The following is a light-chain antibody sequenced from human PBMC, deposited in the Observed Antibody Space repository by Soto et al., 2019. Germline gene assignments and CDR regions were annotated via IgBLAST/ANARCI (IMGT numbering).Light chain of an antibody. Sequence: QSALTQPASVSGSPGQSITISCTGTSSDVGTYNLVSWYQQHPGKAPKLMIYEGSKRPSGISYRFSGSKSGNTASLTISGLQGEDEADYYCCSYAGSNTYVFGTGTKVTVL. CDR3: CSYAGSNTYV. J-gene: IGLJ1*01. V-gene: IGLV2-23*01. CDR1: SSDVGTYNL. CDR2: EGS.